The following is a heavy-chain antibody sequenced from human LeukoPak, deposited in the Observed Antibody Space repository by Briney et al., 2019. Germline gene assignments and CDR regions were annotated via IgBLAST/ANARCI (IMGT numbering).Heavy chain of an antibody. CDR1: GYTFTGYY. CDR3: ARGAQQWQWPPPHFDY. Sequence: GASVKVSCKASGYTFTGYYMHWVRQAPGQGLEWMGWINPNSGGTNYAQKFQGRVTMTRDTSISTAYMELSRLRSDDTAVYYCARGAQQWQWPPPHFDYWGQGTLVTVSS. CDR2: INPNSGGT. D-gene: IGHD6-19*01. V-gene: IGHV1-2*02. J-gene: IGHJ4*02.